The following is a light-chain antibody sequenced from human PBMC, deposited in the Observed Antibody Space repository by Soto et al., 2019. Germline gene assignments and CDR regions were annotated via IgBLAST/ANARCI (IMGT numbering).Light chain of an antibody. CDR1: QSIRSS. CDR3: QQSNTTTPT. Sequence: IQMTQSPSSVSASVLDIVTITFLASQSIRSSLNWYHQKEGKAPSLLIYTASSLQSGVPSRFSGSGSGTDFTLTIRGLQPEDFATYYCQQSNTTTPTFGQGTKVDIK. CDR2: TAS. J-gene: IGKJ1*01. V-gene: IGKV1-39*01.